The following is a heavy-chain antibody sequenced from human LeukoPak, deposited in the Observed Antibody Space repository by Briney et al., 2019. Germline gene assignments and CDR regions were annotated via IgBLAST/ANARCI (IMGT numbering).Heavy chain of an antibody. Sequence: ASVKVSCKASGYSLTTYYMHWVRQAPGQGLEWMAIINPSGGGTKYAQKFQGRVTMTRDTPTNTVYMELSSLSTEDTAVYYCSSGEVATTAFENWGQGTLVTVSS. CDR1: GYSLTTYY. CDR2: INPSGGGT. D-gene: IGHD2-15*01. V-gene: IGHV1-46*01. J-gene: IGHJ4*02. CDR3: SSGEVATTAFEN.